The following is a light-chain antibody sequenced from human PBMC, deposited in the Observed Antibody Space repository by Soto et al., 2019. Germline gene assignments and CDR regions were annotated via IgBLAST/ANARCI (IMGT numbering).Light chain of an antibody. V-gene: IGKV3-20*01. CDR3: QLYGKLVWT. CDR2: DAS. Sequence: IVLTQSPGTLSLSPGEIATLSCRASQSVSTSKLAWYQQRPGQAPRLLMYDASRRATGIPDRFSGSGSRTYLILTISRLEPEDFAVYCCQLYGKLVWTFGQGTKGEGK. J-gene: IGKJ1*01. CDR1: QSVSTSK.